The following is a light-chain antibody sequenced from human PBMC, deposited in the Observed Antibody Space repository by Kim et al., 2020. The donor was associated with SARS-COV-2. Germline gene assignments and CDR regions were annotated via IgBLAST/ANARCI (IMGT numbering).Light chain of an antibody. V-gene: IGKV1-27*01. J-gene: IGKJ1*01. Sequence: ASVGERHTIPCRASQDIANSVAWYQQKPGKVPKVLIYAASALQSGGPSRFSGSGSGTEFTLTIGSLQTEDVATYYCQKYNSAPWTFGPGTKVEIK. CDR2: AAS. CDR3: QKYNSAPWT. CDR1: QDIANS.